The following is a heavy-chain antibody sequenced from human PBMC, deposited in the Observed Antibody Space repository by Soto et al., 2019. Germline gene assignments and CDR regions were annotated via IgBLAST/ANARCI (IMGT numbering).Heavy chain of an antibody. V-gene: IGHV3-30*02. CDR2: IWYDGSNK. CDR1: GFTFSSYG. J-gene: IGHJ4*02. D-gene: IGHD5-12*01. Sequence: GGSLRLSCAASGFTFSSYGMHWVRQAPGKGLEWVAVIWYDGSNKYYADSVKGRFTISRDNSKNTLYLQMNSLRAEDTAVYYCAKRRDGYNYFDYWGQGTLVTVSS. CDR3: AKRRDGYNYFDY.